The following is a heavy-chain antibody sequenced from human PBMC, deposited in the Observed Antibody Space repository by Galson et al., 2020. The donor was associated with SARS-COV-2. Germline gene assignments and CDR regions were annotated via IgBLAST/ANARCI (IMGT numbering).Heavy chain of an antibody. Sequence: GGSLRLSCVVSGFTFNTYAMTWVRQAPGKGLEWVAAISGSGDRTYYGDSVKGRFTISRDNDKDTLYLQMNSLRADDTAVYYCAKLGYCSSNTCYLWFYYGMDIWGQGTTVTVSS. D-gene: IGHD2-2*01. CDR3: AKLGYCSSNTCYLWFYYGMDI. J-gene: IGHJ6*02. V-gene: IGHV3-23*01. CDR1: GFTFNTYA. CDR2: ISGSGDRT.